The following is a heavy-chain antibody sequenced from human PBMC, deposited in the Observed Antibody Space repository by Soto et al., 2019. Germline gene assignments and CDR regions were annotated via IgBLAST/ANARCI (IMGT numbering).Heavy chain of an antibody. CDR1: GFTFSDYA. CDR3: TREGI. Sequence: EVQLVESGGGLAQPGGSLRLSCAASGFTFSDYAMNWVRQVPGKGLAWISQIASSGPPIYYADSVRGRFTISRDNAENSLYLQMNSLRDEDTAVYFCTREGIWGQGTLVTVSS. V-gene: IGHV3-48*02. CDR2: IASSGPPI. J-gene: IGHJ4*02.